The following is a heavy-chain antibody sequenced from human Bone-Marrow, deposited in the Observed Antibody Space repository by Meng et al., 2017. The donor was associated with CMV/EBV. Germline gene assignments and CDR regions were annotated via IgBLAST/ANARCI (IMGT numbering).Heavy chain of an antibody. J-gene: IGHJ6*02. V-gene: IGHV4-31*02. Sequence: SCTVSGGSISSGDYYWSWIRQPPGKGLEWIGYIYYSGSTNYNPSLKSRVTISVDTSKNQFSLKLSSVTAADTAVYYCAREVAPWSYYYGMDVWGQGTTVTVSS. CDR2: IYYSGST. D-gene: IGHD2-21*01. CDR1: GGSISSGDYY. CDR3: AREVAPWSYYYGMDV.